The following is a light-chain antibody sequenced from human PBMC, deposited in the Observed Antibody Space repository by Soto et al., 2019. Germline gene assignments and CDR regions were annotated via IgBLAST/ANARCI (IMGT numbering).Light chain of an antibody. V-gene: IGLV2-8*01. CDR2: EVV. CDR3: KSSAGSNTYV. Sequence: SVLAQPPSASGSPGQSVTISCTGTKSDIGVYDFVSWYQHHPGKAPRLIIYEVVQRPSGVPDRFSGSKSGNTASLTVSGLQAADEADYFCKSSAGSNTYVFGSGTKVTVL. J-gene: IGLJ1*01. CDR1: KSDIGVYDF.